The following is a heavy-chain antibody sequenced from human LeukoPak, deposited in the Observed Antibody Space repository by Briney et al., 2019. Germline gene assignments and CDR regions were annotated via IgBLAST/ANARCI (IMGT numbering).Heavy chain of an antibody. V-gene: IGHV3-30-3*01. CDR1: VFSFSSFA. CDR3: ARGRDSGSYSSYFDY. J-gene: IGHJ4*02. D-gene: IGHD1-26*01. Sequence: PGRSLRLSCAASVFSFSSFAMHWVRHAPGGGLGRVAVISYDGSAEYYADSVRGRFTICRDNSKNSLYLQMNSLRVEDTAVYYCARGRDSGSYSSYFDYWGQGTLVSVSS. CDR2: ISYDGSAE.